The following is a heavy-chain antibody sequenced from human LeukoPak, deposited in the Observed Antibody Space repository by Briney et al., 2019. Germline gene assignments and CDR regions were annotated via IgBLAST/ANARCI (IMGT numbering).Heavy chain of an antibody. Sequence: ASVKVSCKASGYTFTGYYVHWVRQAPGQGLEWMGRINPNSGGTNYAQKFQGRVTMTRDTSISTAYMELSRLRSDDTAVYYCARVKSDFWSDYYYFDYWGQGTLVTVSS. CDR2: INPNSGGT. D-gene: IGHD3-3*01. CDR3: ARVKSDFWSDYYYFDY. J-gene: IGHJ4*02. CDR1: GYTFTGYY. V-gene: IGHV1-2*06.